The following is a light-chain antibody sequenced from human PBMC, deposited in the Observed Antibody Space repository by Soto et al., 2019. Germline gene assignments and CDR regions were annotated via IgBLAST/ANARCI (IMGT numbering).Light chain of an antibody. Sequence: DIQMTQSPSTLPASVGDIVTITCRASQSISNWLAWYRQKPGTAPKVLIYHASNLQSGVPSRFSGSGSGTEFTLTISSLQPDDFATYYCQQYNSYSFGQGTKVDIK. CDR1: QSISNW. J-gene: IGKJ1*01. CDR3: QQYNSYS. V-gene: IGKV1-5*01. CDR2: HAS.